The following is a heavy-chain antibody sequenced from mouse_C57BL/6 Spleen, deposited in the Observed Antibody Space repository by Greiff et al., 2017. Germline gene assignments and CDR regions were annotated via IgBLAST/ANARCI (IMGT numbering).Heavy chain of an antibody. V-gene: IGHV1-81*01. D-gene: IGHD1-1*01. J-gene: IGHJ4*01. Sequence: QVQLKQSGAELARPGASVKLSCKASGYTFTSYGISWVKQRTGQGLEWIGEIYPRSGNTYYNEKFKGKATLTADKSSSTAYMELRSLTSEDSAVYFCARSEYYYGSRVYAMDYWGQGTSVTVSS. CDR2: IYPRSGNT. CDR3: ARSEYYYGSRVYAMDY. CDR1: GYTFTSYG.